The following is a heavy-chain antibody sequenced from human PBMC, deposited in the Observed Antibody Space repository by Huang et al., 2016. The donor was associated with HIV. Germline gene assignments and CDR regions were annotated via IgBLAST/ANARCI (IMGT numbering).Heavy chain of an antibody. CDR2: IYPGDSDS. Sequence: ELQLVQSGAEVKKPGESLTIACKGSGYSCNNYWVAWVRQMPGKGLEWMAVIYPGDSDSRYSPSFQGQVSISADKSINTVYLHWGSLKASDTATYYCARPRRTEYGDPWDAFDIWGQGTMVTVSS. V-gene: IGHV5-51*01. J-gene: IGHJ3*02. CDR3: ARPRRTEYGDPWDAFDI. CDR1: GYSCNNYW. D-gene: IGHD4-17*01.